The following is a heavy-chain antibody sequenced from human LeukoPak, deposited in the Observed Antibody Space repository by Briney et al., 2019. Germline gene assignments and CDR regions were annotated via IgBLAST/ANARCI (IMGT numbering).Heavy chain of an antibody. CDR2: TNEHETEK. Sequence: PGGSLRLSCEVSGFSFSTYWMSWVRQAPGKGLEWVGQTNEHETEKYYGDAVRGRFTIYRDNAKNSLYLQMNSLRPEDTAVYYCARDSRGTTFDYWGQGTLDTVSS. CDR3: ARDSRGTTFDY. V-gene: IGHV3-7*01. J-gene: IGHJ4*02. D-gene: IGHD3-16*01. CDR1: GFSFSTYW.